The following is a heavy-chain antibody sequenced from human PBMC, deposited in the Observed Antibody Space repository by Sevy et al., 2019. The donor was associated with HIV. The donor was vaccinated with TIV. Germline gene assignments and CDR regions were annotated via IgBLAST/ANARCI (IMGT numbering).Heavy chain of an antibody. CDR2: IRSKAYGGTT. D-gene: IGHD6-19*01. CDR1: GFTFGDYA. CDR3: TRVFSSGGNYFDY. V-gene: IGHV3-49*04. Sequence: GGSLRLSCTASGFTFGDYAMSWVRQAPGKGLEWVGFIRSKAYGGTTEYAASVKGRFIISRDDSKSIAYLQMNSLKTEDTAVYYCTRVFSSGGNYFDYWGQGTLVTVSS. J-gene: IGHJ4*02.